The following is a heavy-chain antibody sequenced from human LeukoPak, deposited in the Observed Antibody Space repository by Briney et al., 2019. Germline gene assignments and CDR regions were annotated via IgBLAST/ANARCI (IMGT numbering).Heavy chain of an antibody. Sequence: GESLKISCKGSGYSFTTYWIGWVRQMPGKGLEWMGIIYPGDSDTRYSPSFQGQVTISADKSISTAYLQWSSLKASDTAMYYCASSPSRTYYYGPIWGQGTMVTVSS. J-gene: IGHJ3*02. D-gene: IGHD3-10*01. CDR2: IYPGDSDT. CDR1: GYSFTTYW. V-gene: IGHV5-51*01. CDR3: ASSPSRTYYYGPI.